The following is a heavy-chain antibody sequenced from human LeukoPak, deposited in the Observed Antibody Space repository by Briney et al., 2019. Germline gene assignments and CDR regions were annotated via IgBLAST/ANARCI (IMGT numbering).Heavy chain of an antibody. CDR2: IKQDGSEK. J-gene: IGHJ4*02. D-gene: IGHD4-23*01. CDR1: GFTFSSYW. V-gene: IGHV3-7*01. CDR3: AREHDYGGSHADY. Sequence: GGSLRLSCAASGFTFSSYWMSWVRQAPGKGLEWVANIKQDGSEKYYVDSVKGRFTISRDNAKNSLYLQMNSLRAEDTAVYYCAREHDYGGSHADYWGQGTLVTVSS.